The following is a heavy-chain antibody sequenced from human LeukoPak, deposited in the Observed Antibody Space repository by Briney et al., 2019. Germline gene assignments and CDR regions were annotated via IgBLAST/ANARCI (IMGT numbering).Heavy chain of an antibody. CDR2: IRSKANSYAT. CDR3: TSGSGSYRDY. V-gene: IGHV3-73*01. CDR1: GFTFSGFA. Sequence: GGSLKLSCAASGFTFSGFAMHWVRQASGKGLEWVGRIRSKANSYATAYAASVKGRFTIPRDDSKNTAYLQMNSLKTEDTAVYYCTSGSGSYRDYWGQGTLVTVSS. D-gene: IGHD1-26*01. J-gene: IGHJ4*02.